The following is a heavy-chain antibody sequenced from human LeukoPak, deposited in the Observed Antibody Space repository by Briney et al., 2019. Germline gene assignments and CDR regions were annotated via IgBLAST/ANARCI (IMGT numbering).Heavy chain of an antibody. J-gene: IGHJ4*02. D-gene: IGHD2-15*01. Sequence: GGSLRLSCAASGFTFSSYAMSWVRQAPGKGLEWVSAINGSGGSTYYADSVKGRFTISRDNSKNTLYLQMNSLRAEDTAVYYCAKISRHCSGGSCPKNWGQGTLVTVSS. CDR1: GFTFSSYA. V-gene: IGHV3-23*01. CDR3: AKISRHCSGGSCPKN. CDR2: INGSGGST.